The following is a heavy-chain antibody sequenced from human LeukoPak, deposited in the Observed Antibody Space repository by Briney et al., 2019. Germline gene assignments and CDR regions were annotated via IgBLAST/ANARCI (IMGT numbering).Heavy chain of an antibody. Sequence: PSETLSLTCTVSGGSISSYYWSWIRQPPGKGLEWIGYIYYSGSTNYNPSLKSRVTISVDTSKNQFSLKLSSVTAADTAVYYCARVPTYYDFWSGCSNPYYYMDVWGKGTKVTVSS. J-gene: IGHJ6*03. D-gene: IGHD3-3*01. CDR2: IYYSGST. CDR1: GGSISSYY. V-gene: IGHV4-59*01. CDR3: ARVPTYYDFWSGCSNPYYYMDV.